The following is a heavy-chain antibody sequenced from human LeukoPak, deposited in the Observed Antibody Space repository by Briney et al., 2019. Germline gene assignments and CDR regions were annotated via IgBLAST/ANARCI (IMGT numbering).Heavy chain of an antibody. CDR1: GGSISSYY. CDR3: ARSRYYYDSSGQFDP. D-gene: IGHD3-22*01. Sequence: SETLSLTCTVSGGSISSYYWSWIRQPPGKGLGWIGYIYYSGSTNYNPSLKSRVTISVDTSKNQFSLKLSSVTAADTAVYYCARSRYYYDSSGQFDPWGQGTLVTVSS. CDR2: IYYSGST. J-gene: IGHJ5*02. V-gene: IGHV4-59*01.